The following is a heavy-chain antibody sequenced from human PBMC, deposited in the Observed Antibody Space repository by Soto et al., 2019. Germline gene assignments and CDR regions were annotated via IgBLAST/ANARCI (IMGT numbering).Heavy chain of an antibody. CDR3: ARHHVRGRTIVGAAEY. CDR1: GGSFSGYY. V-gene: IGHV4-34*01. D-gene: IGHD1-26*01. CDR2: INYSGNT. J-gene: IGHJ4*02. Sequence: KTSETLSLTCAVYGGSFSGYYWSWIRQPPGKGLEWIGKINYSGNTNYNPSLKSRVSISVDTSKNQLFLNMSSVTAADTAMYYCARHHVRGRTIVGAAEYWGQGTLVTVSS.